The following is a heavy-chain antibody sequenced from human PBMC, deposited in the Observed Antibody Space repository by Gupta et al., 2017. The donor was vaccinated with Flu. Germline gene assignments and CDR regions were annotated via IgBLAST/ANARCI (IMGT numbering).Heavy chain of an antibody. V-gene: IGHV3-30*18. CDR2: ISYDGSNK. J-gene: IGHJ4*02. CDR3: AKDARRYCSSTSCYEVDY. D-gene: IGHD2-2*01. Sequence: QVQLVESGGGVVQPGRSLRHSCAASGFTFSSYGMHWVRQAPGKGLEWVAVISYDGSNKYYADSVKGRFTISRDNSKNTLYLQMNSLRAEDTAVYYCAKDARRYCSSTSCYEVDYWGQGTLVTVSS. CDR1: GFTFSSYG.